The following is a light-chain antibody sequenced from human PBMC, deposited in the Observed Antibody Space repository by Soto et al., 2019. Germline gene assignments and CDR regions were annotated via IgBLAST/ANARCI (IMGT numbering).Light chain of an antibody. J-gene: IGKJ4*01. CDR2: DAS. CDR3: QQSYSTPLT. Sequence: IQMPQSPSSLSASIGDRVTITCRASQSISRYLIWYQQKPGKAPKVLIYDASNLESGVPSRFSGSGSGTDFTLTISSLQPEDFATYYCQQSYSTPLTFGGGTKVDIK. CDR1: QSISRY. V-gene: IGKV1-39*01.